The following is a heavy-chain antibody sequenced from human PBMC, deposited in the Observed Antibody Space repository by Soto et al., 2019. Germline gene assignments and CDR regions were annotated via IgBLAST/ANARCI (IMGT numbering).Heavy chain of an antibody. V-gene: IGHV3-53*01. CDR1: GFTVSSNY. J-gene: IGHJ4*02. D-gene: IGHD4-17*01. CDR3: ARDLATVTTYYY. CDR2: IYSGGST. Sequence: EVQLVESGGGLIQPGGSLRLSCAASGFTVSSNYMSWVRQAPGKGLEWVSVIYSGGSTYYAESVKGRFTISRDNSKNTLYLQMNSLRAEDTAVYYCARDLATVTTYYYWGQGTLVTVSS.